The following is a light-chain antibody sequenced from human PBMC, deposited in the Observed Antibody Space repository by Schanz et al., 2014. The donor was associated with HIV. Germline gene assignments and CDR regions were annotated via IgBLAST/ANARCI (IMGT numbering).Light chain of an antibody. Sequence: VMTQSPATLSVSPGERATLSCRASQSITGKLAWYQHKPGQAPRLLIYGASNRATGISDRFSGSGSGTDFTLTITRLEPDDFAVFYCQQYGSLPITFGQGTRLEIK. CDR3: QQYGSLPIT. CDR2: GAS. CDR1: QSITGK. J-gene: IGKJ5*01. V-gene: IGKV3-20*01.